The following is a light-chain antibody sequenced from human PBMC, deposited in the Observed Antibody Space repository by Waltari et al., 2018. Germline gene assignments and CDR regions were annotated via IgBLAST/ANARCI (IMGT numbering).Light chain of an antibody. CDR3: QQYNSYPWT. J-gene: IGKJ1*01. Sequence: DIQMTQSPSTLSASVGDRVTITCRASQSVSNWLAWYQQKPGKAPNLLIYKASSLKGGVPSGFSGSGSGAEFTLTISSLQPDDFAAYYCQQYNSYPWTFGQGTKVEIK. V-gene: IGKV1-5*03. CDR2: KAS. CDR1: QSVSNW.